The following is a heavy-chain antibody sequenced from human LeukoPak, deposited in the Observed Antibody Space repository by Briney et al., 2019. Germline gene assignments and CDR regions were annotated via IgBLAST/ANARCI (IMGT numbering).Heavy chain of an antibody. D-gene: IGHD3-22*01. J-gene: IGHJ5*02. Sequence: PGGSLRLSCAASGFTVSSNYMSWVRQAPGKGLEWVSVIYADSSTFYTDSVKGRFTISRDNSKNTLYLQMNSLRAEDTAVYYCASRITMIDDWFDPWGQGTLVTVSS. CDR3: ASRITMIDDWFDP. V-gene: IGHV3-53*05. CDR1: GFTVSSNY. CDR2: IYADSST.